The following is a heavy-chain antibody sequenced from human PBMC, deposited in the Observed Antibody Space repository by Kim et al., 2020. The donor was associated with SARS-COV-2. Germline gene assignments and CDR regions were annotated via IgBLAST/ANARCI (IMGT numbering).Heavy chain of an antibody. J-gene: IGHJ5*02. Sequence: SVKVSCKASGGTFSSYAISWVRQAPGQWLEWMGRIIPILGIANYAQKFQGRVTITADKSTSTAYMELSSLRSEDTAVYYCARNPPPYYDSSGPPPWGQGTLVTVSS. V-gene: IGHV1-69*04. CDR2: IIPILGIA. CDR3: ARNPPPYYDSSGPPP. D-gene: IGHD3-22*01. CDR1: GGTFSSYA.